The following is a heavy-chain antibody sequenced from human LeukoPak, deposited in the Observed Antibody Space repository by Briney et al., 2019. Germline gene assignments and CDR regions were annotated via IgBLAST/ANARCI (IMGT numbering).Heavy chain of an antibody. CDR3: ARARNNYDSSGYSALDY. Sequence: GGSLRLSCAASGFTFGSYAMTWVRQAPGKGLEWVSGISGNGDGTYYADSVKGRFTISRDNSKNTLYLQMNSLRAEDTAVYYCARARNNYDSSGYSALDYWGQGTLVTVSS. D-gene: IGHD3-22*01. CDR2: ISGNGDGT. V-gene: IGHV3-23*01. J-gene: IGHJ4*02. CDR1: GFTFGSYA.